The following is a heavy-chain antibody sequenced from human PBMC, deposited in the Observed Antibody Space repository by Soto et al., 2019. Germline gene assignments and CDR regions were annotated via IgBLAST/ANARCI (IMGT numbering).Heavy chain of an antibody. V-gene: IGHV3-30*18. CDR1: GFTFSSYG. Sequence: GGSLRLSCAASGFTFSSYGMHWVRQAPGKGLEWVAVISYDGSNKYYADSVKGRFTISRDNSKNTLYLQMNSLRAEDTAVYYCAKDDSSGFDYYYGMDVWGQGTTVTVSS. CDR2: ISYDGSNK. J-gene: IGHJ6*02. CDR3: AKDDSSGFDYYYGMDV. D-gene: IGHD6-19*01.